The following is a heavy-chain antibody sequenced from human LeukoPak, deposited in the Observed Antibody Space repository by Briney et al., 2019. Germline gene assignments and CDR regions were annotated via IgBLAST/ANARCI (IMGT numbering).Heavy chain of an antibody. CDR1: GYTLTELS. D-gene: IGHD3-22*01. J-gene: IGHJ4*02. CDR3: ATDRNYYDSSGYLGY. V-gene: IGHV1-24*01. Sequence: GASVKVSCKVSGYTLTELSMHWVRQAPGKGLEWMGGFDPEDGGTIYAQKFQGRVTMTEDTSTDTAYMELSSLRSEDTAVYYCATDRNYYDSSGYLGYWGQGTLVTVSS. CDR2: FDPEDGGT.